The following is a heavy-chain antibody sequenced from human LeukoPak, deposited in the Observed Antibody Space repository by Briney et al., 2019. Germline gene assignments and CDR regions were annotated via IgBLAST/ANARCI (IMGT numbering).Heavy chain of an antibody. V-gene: IGHV1-18*04. CDR2: IIAYDGNT. Sequence: SVKVSCKASGYTFTSYGISGVRRPPAGGVEWLVWIIAYDGNTNYAQKLQGRVTMTTDTSTSTAYMELRSLRSDDAAVYYCARSKRYSGYDSRGDLDYWGQGTLVTVSS. D-gene: IGHD5-12*01. CDR1: GYTFTSYG. CDR3: ARSKRYSGYDSRGDLDY. J-gene: IGHJ4*02.